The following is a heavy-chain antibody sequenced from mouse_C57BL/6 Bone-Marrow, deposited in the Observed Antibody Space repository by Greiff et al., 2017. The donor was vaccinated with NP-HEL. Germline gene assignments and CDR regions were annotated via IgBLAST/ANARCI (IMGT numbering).Heavy chain of an antibody. V-gene: IGHV5-6*01. CDR3: ARQYGSSLWYFDV. Sequence: EVMLVESGGDLVKPGGSLKLSCAASGFTFSSYGMSWVRQTPDKRLEWVATISSGGSYTYYLDSVKGRFTISRDNAKNTLYLQMSSLKSEDTAMYYCARQYGSSLWYFDVWGTGTTVTVSS. J-gene: IGHJ1*03. D-gene: IGHD1-1*01. CDR1: GFTFSSYG. CDR2: ISSGGSYT.